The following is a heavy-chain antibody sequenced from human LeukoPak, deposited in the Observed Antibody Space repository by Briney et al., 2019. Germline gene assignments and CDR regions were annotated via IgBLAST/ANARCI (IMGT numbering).Heavy chain of an antibody. CDR1: AFTFSSYS. D-gene: IGHD6-13*01. J-gene: IGHJ4*02. Sequence: GGSLRLSCAASAFTFSSYSMNWVRQAPGKGLEWVSSISSSGNSTYYSDSVRGRFTISRDNAKNSLHLQMNSLRAEDTAVYYCARDGGSSWYFDYWGQGTLATVSS. CDR3: ARDGGSSWYFDY. V-gene: IGHV3-21*01. CDR2: ISSSGNST.